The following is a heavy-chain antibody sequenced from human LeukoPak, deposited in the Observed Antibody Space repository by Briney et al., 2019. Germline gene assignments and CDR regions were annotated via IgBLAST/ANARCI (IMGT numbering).Heavy chain of an antibody. CDR3: AQRMVGPSTFDY. V-gene: IGHV2-5*02. J-gene: IGHJ4*02. D-gene: IGHD1-26*01. CDR2: IYWDDDK. CDR1: GFSVSANGVG. Sequence: ESGPTLVKPTQTLTLTCTLSGFSVSANGVGVAWIRQPPGQPLERLALIYWDDDKLYNPSLRTRLTIAKDTSKNEVVLSMTDMDPVDTGTYYCAQRMVGPSTFDYWGQGTLVSVSS.